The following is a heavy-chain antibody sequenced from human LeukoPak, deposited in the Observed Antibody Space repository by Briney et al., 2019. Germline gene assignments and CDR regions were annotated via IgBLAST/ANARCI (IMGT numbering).Heavy chain of an antibody. CDR2: IKEDGSEK. V-gene: IGHV3-7*05. CDR3: ARWAESNDY. Sequence: GGSLRLSCAASGFSFSNIWMSWVRQAPGKGLEWVANIKEDGSEKYYVDSVKGRFTISRDNAKNSLYLQMNSLRAEDTAVYYCARWAESNDYWGQGTLVTVSS. CDR1: GFSFSNIW. J-gene: IGHJ4*02.